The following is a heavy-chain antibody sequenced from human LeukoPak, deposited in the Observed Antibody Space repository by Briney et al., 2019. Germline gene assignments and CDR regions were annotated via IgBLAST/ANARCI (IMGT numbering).Heavy chain of an antibody. CDR1: GGSFSPYY. J-gene: IGHJ4*02. CDR3: ARGRISLDY. D-gene: IGHD2-15*01. V-gene: IGHV4-34*01. Sequence: NASETLSLTCAVFGGSFSPYYWSWIRQPPGKGLEWIGDIYHGGGTHYNPSLKSRVTISMDTSKNQFSLNLSSVTAADTAVYYCARGRISLDYWGQGTLVTVSS. CDR2: IYHGGGT.